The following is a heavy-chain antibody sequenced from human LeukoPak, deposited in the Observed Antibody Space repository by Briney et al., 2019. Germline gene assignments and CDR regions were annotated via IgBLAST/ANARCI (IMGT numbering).Heavy chain of an antibody. CDR2: ISSSDNTI. CDR1: GFTFSDYY. Sequence: GGSLRLSCAASGFTFSDYYMNWIRQAPGKGLEWVSYISSSDNTIYYADSVKARFTISRDNAKNSLYLQMNSLRAEDTAVYYCASGMVRTSVDYWGQGTLVTVSS. J-gene: IGHJ4*02. V-gene: IGHV3-11*01. CDR3: ASGMVRTSVDY. D-gene: IGHD3-10*01.